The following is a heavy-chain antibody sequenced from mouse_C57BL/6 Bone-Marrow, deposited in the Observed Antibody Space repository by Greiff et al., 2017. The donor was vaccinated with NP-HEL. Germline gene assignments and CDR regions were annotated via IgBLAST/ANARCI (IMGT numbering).Heavy chain of an antibody. CDR2: IWWDDDK. Sequence: QVTLKESGPGILQPSQTLSLTCSFSGFSLSTFGMGVGWIRQPSGKGLEWLAHIWWDDDKYYTPALKSRLTISKDTSKNQLFLKIANVDTADTATYYCARMNYSNLYWYFDVWGTGTTVTVSS. J-gene: IGHJ1*03. D-gene: IGHD2-5*01. V-gene: IGHV8-8*01. CDR1: GFSLSTFGMG. CDR3: ARMNYSNLYWYFDV.